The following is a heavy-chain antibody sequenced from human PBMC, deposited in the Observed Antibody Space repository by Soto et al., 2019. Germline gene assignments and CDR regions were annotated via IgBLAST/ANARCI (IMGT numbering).Heavy chain of an antibody. Sequence: GASVKVSCKTSGYTFTTYGISWVRQAPGQGLEWMGWITTDKGKTTYAQKFQGRVTMTTDTSKSTLYLQMNSLRAEDTALYYCAKGRSYYYYYGVDVWGQGTTVTVSS. V-gene: IGHV1-18*01. CDR1: GYTFTTYG. CDR3: AKGRSYYYYYGVDV. J-gene: IGHJ6*02. CDR2: ITTDKGKT.